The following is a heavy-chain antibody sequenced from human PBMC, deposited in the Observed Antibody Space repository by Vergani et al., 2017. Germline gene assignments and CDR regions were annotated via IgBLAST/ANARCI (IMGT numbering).Heavy chain of an antibody. CDR2: INPSGGST. Sequence: QVQLVQSGAEMKKPGASVNVSCKTSGYSFNSYGINWVRQAPGQGLEWMGIINPSGGSTSYAQKFQGRVTMTRDTSTSTVYMELSSLRSEDTAVYYCTXGWYYDSIAYWAYWGQGTLVTVSS. J-gene: IGHJ4*02. CDR3: TXGWYYDSIAYWAY. CDR1: GYSFNSYG. V-gene: IGHV1-46*02. D-gene: IGHD3-22*01.